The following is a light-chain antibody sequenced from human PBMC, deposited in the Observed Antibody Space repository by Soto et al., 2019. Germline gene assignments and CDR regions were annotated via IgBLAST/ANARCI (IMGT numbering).Light chain of an antibody. Sequence: DIMLTQSPATLSVSPGGRATLSCRASQSVTSTFAWYQQKPGEAPMLLNDAATSTASGLPGRFSGRAGGTEIPITISRQQAEDFAVYYCQQNNTPPLTFGGGTKVDI. V-gene: IGKV3-15*01. CDR1: QSVTST. CDR2: AAT. J-gene: IGKJ4*01. CDR3: QQNNTPPLT.